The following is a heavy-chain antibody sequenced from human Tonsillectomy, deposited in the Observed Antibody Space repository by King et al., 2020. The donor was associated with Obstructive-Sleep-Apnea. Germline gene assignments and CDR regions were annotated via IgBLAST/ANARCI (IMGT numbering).Heavy chain of an antibody. D-gene: IGHD4-17*01. J-gene: IGHJ3*02. Sequence: QLQESGPGLVKPSETLSLTCTVSGGSISSSSYYLGWIRQPPGKGLEWIGSIYYSGSTYYNPSLKSRVTISVDTSKNQFSLKLSSVTAADTAVYYCAKRLRSHAFDIWGQGTMVTVSS. V-gene: IGHV4-39*01. CDR1: GGSISSSSYY. CDR2: IYYSGST. CDR3: AKRLRSHAFDI.